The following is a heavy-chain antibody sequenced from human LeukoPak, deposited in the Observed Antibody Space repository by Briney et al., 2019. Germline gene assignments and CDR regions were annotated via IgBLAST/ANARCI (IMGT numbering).Heavy chain of an antibody. D-gene: IGHD3-22*01. CDR2: ISAYNGNT. V-gene: IGHV1-18*01. CDR3: ARGNLYDSSGYSDY. CDR1: GYTFTSYG. J-gene: IGHJ4*02. Sequence: ASVKVSCKASGYTFTSYGISWVRQAPGQGLEWIGWISAYNGNTNYAQKLQGRVTMTTDTSTSTAYMELRSLRSDDTAVYYCARGNLYDSSGYSDYWGQGTLVTVSS.